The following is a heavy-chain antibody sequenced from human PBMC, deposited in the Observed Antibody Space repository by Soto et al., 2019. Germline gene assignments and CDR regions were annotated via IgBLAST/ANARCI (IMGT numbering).Heavy chain of an antibody. V-gene: IGHV4-31*03. CDR1: GGSISSGGYY. CDR3: ARALYYYCSSTSCYRLRWFDP. D-gene: IGHD2-2*01. J-gene: IGHJ5*02. Sequence: QVQLQESGPGLVKPSQTLSLTCTVSGGSISSGGYYWSWIRQHPGEGLEWIGYIYYSGSTYYNPSLKSRVTISVDTSKNQFSLKLSSVTAADTAVYYCARALYYYCSSTSCYRLRWFDPWGQGTLVTVSS. CDR2: IYYSGST.